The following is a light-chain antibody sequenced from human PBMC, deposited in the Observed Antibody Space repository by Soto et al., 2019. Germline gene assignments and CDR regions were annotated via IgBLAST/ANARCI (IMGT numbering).Light chain of an antibody. CDR1: QSISSW. CDR3: QQYNSYPVT. J-gene: IGKJ1*01. CDR2: KAS. Sequence: DIQMTQSPSTLSASVGDRVTITCRASQSISSWLAWYQQKPGKAPKLLIYKASSLESGVPSRFSGSGSGIEFTLTISSLQPDDFATYYCQQYNSYPVTFGQGTKVETK. V-gene: IGKV1-5*03.